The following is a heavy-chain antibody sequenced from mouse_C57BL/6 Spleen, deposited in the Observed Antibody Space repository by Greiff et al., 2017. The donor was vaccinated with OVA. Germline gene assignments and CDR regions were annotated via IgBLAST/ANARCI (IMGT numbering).Heavy chain of an antibody. J-gene: IGHJ2*01. CDR2: ISSGGSYT. V-gene: IGHV5-6*01. D-gene: IGHD1-1*01. CDR3: ARHGGTTVAFDY. CDR1: GFTFSSYG. Sequence: EVQLVESGGDLVKPGGSLKLSCAASGFTFSSYGMSWVRQTPDKRLEWVATISSGGSYTYYPDSVKGRFTISRDNAKNTLYLQMSSLKSEDTAMYYCARHGGTTVAFDYWGQGTTLTVSS.